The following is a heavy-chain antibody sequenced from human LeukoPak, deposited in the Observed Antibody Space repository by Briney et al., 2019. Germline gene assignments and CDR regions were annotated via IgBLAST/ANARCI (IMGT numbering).Heavy chain of an antibody. CDR3: ATTTVVTRDFDY. V-gene: IGHV4-38-2*01. J-gene: IGHJ4*02. D-gene: IGHD4-23*01. CDR1: GYSIRSAYY. Sequence: SETLSPTCAVSGYSIRSAYYWGWIRQPPGKGLEWIGSIYHIGTTYYNPSLKSRVTISLNTSKSQFSLKLTSVTAADTAVYYCATTTVVTRDFDYWGQGTLVTVSS. CDR2: IYHIGTT.